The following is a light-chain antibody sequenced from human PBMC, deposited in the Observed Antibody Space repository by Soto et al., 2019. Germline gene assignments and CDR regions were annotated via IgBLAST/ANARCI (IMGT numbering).Light chain of an antibody. J-gene: IGKJ1*01. V-gene: IGKV3-20*01. CDR2: DAS. CDR3: QQYASAPLT. CDR1: LTVTNNY. Sequence: EIVLTHSPDTLSLSPGERATLSCRASLTVTNNYLAWYQQKAGQAPRLVIYDASTRATGIPDRFSASGSGTDFTLTISRLEPEDFAVYFCQQYASAPLTFGQGTKVDI.